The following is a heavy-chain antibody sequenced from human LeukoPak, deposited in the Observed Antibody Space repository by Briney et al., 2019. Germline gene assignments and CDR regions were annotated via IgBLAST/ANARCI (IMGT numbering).Heavy chain of an antibody. CDR3: ARGYSNYGYVFDI. CDR2: TRNKANSYTT. Sequence: GGSLRLSCAASGFTFSDHYMDWVRQAPGKGLEWVGRTRNKANSYTTEYAASVKGRFTISRDNAKNSLYLQMNSLRAEDTAVYYCARGYSNYGYVFDIWGQGTMVTVSS. J-gene: IGHJ3*02. CDR1: GFTFSDHY. D-gene: IGHD4-11*01. V-gene: IGHV3-72*01.